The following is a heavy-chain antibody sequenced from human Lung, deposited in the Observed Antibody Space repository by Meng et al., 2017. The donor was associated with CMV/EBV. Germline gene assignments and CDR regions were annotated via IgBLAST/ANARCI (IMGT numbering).Heavy chain of an antibody. CDR2: IYYSGST. CDR1: GGSISSYY. CDR3: ARGGYYDFWSGYSYYYYGMDV. Sequence: SETLSLXXTVSGGSISSYYWSWIRQPPGKGLEWIGYIYYSGSTNYNPSLKSRVTISVDTSKNQFSLKLSSVTAADTAVYYCARGGYYDFWSGYSYYYYGMDVWGQGTTVTVSS. D-gene: IGHD3-3*01. V-gene: IGHV4-59*01. J-gene: IGHJ6*01.